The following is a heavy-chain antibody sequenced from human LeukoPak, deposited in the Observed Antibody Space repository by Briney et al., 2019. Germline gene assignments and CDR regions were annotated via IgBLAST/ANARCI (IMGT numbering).Heavy chain of an antibody. D-gene: IGHD3-22*01. J-gene: IGHJ5*02. Sequence: SSETLSLTCTVSGGSISTYYWSWIRQPPGKGLEWIGYIYYSGSTNYNPSLKSRVTISVDTSKNQFSLKLTSVTAADTAVYYCARGDYYYDSSGYYYYWFDPWGQGTLVTVSS. CDR2: IYYSGST. CDR1: GGSISTYY. CDR3: ARGDYYYDSSGYYYYWFDP. V-gene: IGHV4-59*01.